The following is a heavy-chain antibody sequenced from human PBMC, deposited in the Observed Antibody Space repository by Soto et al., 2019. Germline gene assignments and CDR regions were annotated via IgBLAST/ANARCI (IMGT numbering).Heavy chain of an antibody. Sequence: QVQLVQSGAEVKKPGASVKVSCKASGYMFTIYGISWVRQAPGQGLEWMGWINTYNGNTNYAQKLQGRVTMTTDTSTSTAYMELRSLRSDDTAAYYCARVHITMVRGVIISLNAFDYWGQGTLVTVSS. J-gene: IGHJ4*02. CDR3: ARVHITMVRGVIISLNAFDY. CDR2: INTYNGNT. V-gene: IGHV1-18*01. D-gene: IGHD3-10*01. CDR1: GYMFTIYG.